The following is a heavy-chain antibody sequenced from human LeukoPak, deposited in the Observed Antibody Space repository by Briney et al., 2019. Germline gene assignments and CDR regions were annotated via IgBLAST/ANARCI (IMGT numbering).Heavy chain of an antibody. J-gene: IGHJ5*02. CDR3: ARGFVDYWSGYYRRDWFDP. CDR1: GYTFTNFD. D-gene: IGHD3-3*01. Sequence: ASVNVSCKASGYTFTNFDINWVRQATGQGLEWMGRMSPNTGKTDYAQKFQGRITITRDTSINTVYMELSSLRSDDTAVYYCARGFVDYWSGYYRRDWFDPWGQGTLVTVSS. V-gene: IGHV1-8*03. CDR2: MSPNTGKT.